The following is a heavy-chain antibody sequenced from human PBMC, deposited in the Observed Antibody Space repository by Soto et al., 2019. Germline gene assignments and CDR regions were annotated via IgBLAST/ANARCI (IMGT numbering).Heavy chain of an antibody. D-gene: IGHD3-22*01. J-gene: IGHJ6*02. CDR2: IIPVFGTP. CDR1: GGSLSNYG. Sequence: QVQLVQSGAEVKKPGSSVKVSCKASGGSLSNYGISLVRQAPGQGLEWMGAIIPVFGTPNYAQKYQDRVTITADESTTTVYMEVRILTSEDTAVYYCARGDATKIVVTTYYGMDVWGQGTTVTVSS. V-gene: IGHV1-69*12. CDR3: ARGDATKIVVTTYYGMDV.